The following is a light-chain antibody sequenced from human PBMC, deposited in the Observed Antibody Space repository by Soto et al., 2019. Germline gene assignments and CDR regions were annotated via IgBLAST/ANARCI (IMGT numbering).Light chain of an antibody. CDR1: SSNIGSNT. Sequence: QTVVTQAPSASGTPGQRVTISCSGSSSNIGSNTVSWYQQVPGTAPKLLIYSNDQRPSGVPDRFSGSKSGTSASLAIGGLQSEDEADYYYAAWDGSLNGWVFGGGTKLTVL. J-gene: IGLJ2*01. CDR2: SND. CDR3: AAWDGSLNGWV. V-gene: IGLV1-44*01.